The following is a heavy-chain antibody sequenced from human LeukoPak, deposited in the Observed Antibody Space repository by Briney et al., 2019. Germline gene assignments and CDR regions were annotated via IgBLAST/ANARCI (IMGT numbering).Heavy chain of an antibody. D-gene: IGHD3-22*01. CDR3: AKSLGGYYYDSSGYLNPDYYYYYGMDV. J-gene: IGHJ6*02. CDR1: GFTFSSYW. Sequence: GGSLRLSCAASGFTFSSYWMSWVRQAPGKGLEWVANIKQDGSEKYYVDSVKGRFTISRDNAKNSLYLQMNSLRAEDTAVYYCAKSLGGYYYDSSGYLNPDYYYYYGMDVWGQGTTVTVSS. V-gene: IGHV3-7*03. CDR2: IKQDGSEK.